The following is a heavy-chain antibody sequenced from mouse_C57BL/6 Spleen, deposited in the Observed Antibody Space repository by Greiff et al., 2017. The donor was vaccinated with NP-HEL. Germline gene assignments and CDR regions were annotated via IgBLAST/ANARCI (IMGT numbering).Heavy chain of an antibody. Sequence: VQLQQSGAELVRPGASVTLSCKASGYTFTDYEMHWVKQTPVHGLEWIGAIDPETGGTAYNQKFKGKAILTADKSSSTAYMELRSLTSEDSAVYYCTRRGRGSYAMDYWGQGTSVTVSS. V-gene: IGHV1-15*01. J-gene: IGHJ4*01. CDR2: IDPETGGT. CDR1: GYTFTDYE. CDR3: TRRGRGSYAMDY.